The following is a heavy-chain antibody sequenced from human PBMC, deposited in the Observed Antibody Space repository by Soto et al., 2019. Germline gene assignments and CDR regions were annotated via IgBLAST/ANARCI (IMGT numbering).Heavy chain of an antibody. CDR3: ATKLYSSRDRFDP. CDR1: GYSFTTYW. Sequence: GESLKISCQTSGYSFTTYWIAWVRQMPGKGLEWMGVVHPGDSDTKYSPSFQGRFTISRDNSKNTLYLQMNSLRAEDTAVYYCATKLYSSRDRFDPWGQGTLVTVSS. CDR2: VHPGDSDT. J-gene: IGHJ5*02. V-gene: IGHV5-51*01. D-gene: IGHD6-13*01.